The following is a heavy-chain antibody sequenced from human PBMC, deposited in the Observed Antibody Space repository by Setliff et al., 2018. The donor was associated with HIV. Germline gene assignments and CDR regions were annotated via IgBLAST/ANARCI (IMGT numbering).Heavy chain of an antibody. Sequence: SETLSLTCTVSGYSISSGDYWGWIRQPPGKGLEWIGSIYHSGSTYYNPSLKSRVTIAVDTSKNQFSLKLSSVTAADTAVYYCARDPGGYDYVWGTKRGWFDPWGQGTLVTSPQ. D-gene: IGHD3-16*01. CDR1: GYSISSGDY. J-gene: IGHJ5*02. CDR3: ARDPGGYDYVWGTKRGWFDP. CDR2: IYHSGST. V-gene: IGHV4-38-2*02.